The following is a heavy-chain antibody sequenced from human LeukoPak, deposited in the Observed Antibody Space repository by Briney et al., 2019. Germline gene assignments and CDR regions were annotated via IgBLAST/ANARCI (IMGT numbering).Heavy chain of an antibody. D-gene: IGHD3-22*01. V-gene: IGHV1-2*02. J-gene: IGHJ5*02. CDR3: ARDADYYDSSGYYYINWFDP. CDR1: GGTFSSYA. CDR2: INPNSGGT. Sequence: ASVKVSCKASGGTFSSYAISWVRQAPGQGLEWMGWINPNSGGTNYAQKFQGRVTMTRDTSISTAYMELSRLRSDDTAVYYCARDADYYDSSGYYYINWFDPWGQGTLVTVSS.